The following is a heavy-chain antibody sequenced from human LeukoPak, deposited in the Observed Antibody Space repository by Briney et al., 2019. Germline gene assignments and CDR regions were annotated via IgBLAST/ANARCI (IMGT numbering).Heavy chain of an antibody. V-gene: IGHV3-30*02. CDR3: AKDARLLWFGELGYLDV. J-gene: IGHJ6*02. D-gene: IGHD3-10*01. Sequence: GGSLRLSCAASGFTFRSYDMYWVRQAPGKGLEWVAFIRFDGSDKNYADSVKGRFTISRDNSKNTLFLQMNSLRAEDTAVYYCAKDARLLWFGELGYLDVWGQGTTVTVSS. CDR1: GFTFRSYD. CDR2: IRFDGSDK.